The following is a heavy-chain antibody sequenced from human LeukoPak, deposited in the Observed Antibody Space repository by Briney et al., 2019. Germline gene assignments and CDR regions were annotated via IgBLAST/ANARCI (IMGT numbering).Heavy chain of an antibody. V-gene: IGHV4-59*01. CDR2: ISYSGST. Sequence: SETLSLTCTVSGGSIGYYYWTWIRQSPGKGLEWIGYISYSGSTNYNPSPKSRATISVDTSKNQFSLKLSSVTAADTAVYYCARQPPCNAINCPGFDCWGQGTLVTVSS. D-gene: IGHD2-21*01. CDR3: ARQPPCNAINCPGFDC. CDR1: GGSIGYYY. J-gene: IGHJ4*02.